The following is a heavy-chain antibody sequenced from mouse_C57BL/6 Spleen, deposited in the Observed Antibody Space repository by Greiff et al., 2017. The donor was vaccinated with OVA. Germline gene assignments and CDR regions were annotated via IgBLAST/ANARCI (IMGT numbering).Heavy chain of an antibody. V-gene: IGHV5-17*01. J-gene: IGHJ4*01. CDR2: ISSGSSTI. CDR1: GFTFSDYG. Sequence: EVKLMESGGGLVKPGGSLKLSCAASGFTFSDYGMHWVRQAPEKGLEWVAYISSGSSTIYYADTVKGRFTISRDNAKNTLFLQMTSLRSEDTAMYYCARQIYYVGMDYWGQGTSVTVAT. D-gene: IGHD2-1*01. CDR3: ARQIYYVGMDY.